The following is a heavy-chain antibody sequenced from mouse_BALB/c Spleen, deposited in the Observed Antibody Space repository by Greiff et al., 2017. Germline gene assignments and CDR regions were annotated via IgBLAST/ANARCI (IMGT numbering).Heavy chain of an antibody. CDR3: ARPIYDGYYFDY. CDR1: GFTFSSYG. Sequence: EVQVVESGGDLVKPGGSLKLSCAASGFTFSSYGMSWVRQTPDKRLEWVATISSGGSYTYYPDSVKGRFTISRDNAKNTLYLQMSSLKSEDTAMYYCARPIYDGYYFDYWGQGTTLTVSS. V-gene: IGHV5-6*01. CDR2: ISSGGSYT. J-gene: IGHJ2*01. D-gene: IGHD2-3*01.